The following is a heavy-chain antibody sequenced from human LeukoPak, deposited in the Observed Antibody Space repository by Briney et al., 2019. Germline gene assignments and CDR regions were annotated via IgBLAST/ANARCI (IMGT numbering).Heavy chain of an antibody. D-gene: IGHD2-2*01. CDR2: IYRGGST. CDR3: AREDEYQLLSDYYYYMDV. V-gene: IGHV3-66*02. CDR1: GLTVSSNY. Sequence: GGSLRLSCAASGLTVSSNYMSWVRQAPGKGLEWVSVIYRGGSTYYADSVKGRFTISRDNSKNTLYRQMNSLRAEDTAVYYCAREDEYQLLSDYYYYMDVWGKGTTVTVSS. J-gene: IGHJ6*03.